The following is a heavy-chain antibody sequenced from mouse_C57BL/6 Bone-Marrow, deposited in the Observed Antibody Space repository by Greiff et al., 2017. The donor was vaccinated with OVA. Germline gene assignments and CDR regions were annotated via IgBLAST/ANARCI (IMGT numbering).Heavy chain of an antibody. CDR1: GYTFTSYW. D-gene: IGHD2-1*01. Sequence: VQLQQPGAELVKPGASVKLSCKASGYTFTSYWMHWVKQRPGQGLEWIGMIPPNSGSTNYNEKFKSKATLTVDKSSSTAYMQLSSLTSEDSAVYYCARYYGNYYAMDYWGQGTSVTVSS. V-gene: IGHV1-64*01. CDR3: ARYYGNYYAMDY. J-gene: IGHJ4*01. CDR2: IPPNSGST.